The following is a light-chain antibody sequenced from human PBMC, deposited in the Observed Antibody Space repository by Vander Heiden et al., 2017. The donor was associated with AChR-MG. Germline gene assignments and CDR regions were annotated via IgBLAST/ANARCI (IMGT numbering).Light chain of an antibody. CDR3: QQLNSYPHR. CDR2: AAS. CDR1: QGISSY. V-gene: IGKV1-9*01. J-gene: IGKJ3*01. Sequence: DIQLTQSPSFLSASVGDRVTITCRASQGISSYLAWYQQKPGKAPKLLIYAASTVQSGVPSRFSGSGSGTEFTLTISSLQPEDFATYYCQQLNSYPHRFGHGTKVDIK.